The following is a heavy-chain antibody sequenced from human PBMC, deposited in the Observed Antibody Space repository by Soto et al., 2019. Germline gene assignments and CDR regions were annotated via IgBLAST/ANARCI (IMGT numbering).Heavy chain of an antibody. CDR2: ISYDESSK. Sequence: GGSLRLSCAASGFTFSSYAMHWVRQAPGKGLEWVAVISYDESSKYYADFVKGRFTISRDNSKNTLYMQMNSLRDEDTAVYYCAKDKSSGSYFDSWGQGTLVTVSS. J-gene: IGHJ4*02. CDR1: GFTFSSYA. CDR3: AKDKSSGSYFDS. D-gene: IGHD3-22*01. V-gene: IGHV3-30*18.